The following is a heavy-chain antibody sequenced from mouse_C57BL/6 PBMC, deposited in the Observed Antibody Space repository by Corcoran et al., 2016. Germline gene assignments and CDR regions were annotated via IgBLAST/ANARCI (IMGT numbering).Heavy chain of an antibody. D-gene: IGHD1-1*01. J-gene: IGHJ1*03. V-gene: IGHV1-18*01. CDR1: GYTFTDYN. CDR3: ARRITTVVATGTWYFDV. Sequence: EVQLQQSGPELVKPGASVKIPCKASGYTFTDYNMDWVKQSHGKSLEWIGDINPNNGGTIYNQKFKGKATLTGDKSSSTAYMELRSLTSEDTAVYYCARRITTVVATGTWYFDVWGTGTTVTVSS. CDR2: INPNNGGT.